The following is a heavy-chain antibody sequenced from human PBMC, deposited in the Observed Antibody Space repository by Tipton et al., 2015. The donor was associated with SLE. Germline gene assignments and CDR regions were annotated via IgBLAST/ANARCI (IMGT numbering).Heavy chain of an antibody. CDR2: IWYDGADK. Sequence: SLRLSCAASGFSISSYGMHWVRQAPGKGLEWVALIWYDGADKHYADSVKGRFTISRDNSKNTLYLQVNSLRTEDTAVYYCANGYFDFWGQGTLVTVSS. V-gene: IGHV3-30*02. J-gene: IGHJ4*02. CDR1: GFSISSYG. CDR3: ANGYFDF.